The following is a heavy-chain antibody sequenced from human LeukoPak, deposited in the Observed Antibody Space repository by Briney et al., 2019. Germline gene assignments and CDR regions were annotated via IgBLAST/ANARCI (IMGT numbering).Heavy chain of an antibody. Sequence: GGSLRFSCVASGFTFSDFSLNWVRQAPGKGLEWISYIGSAIYYADSVKGRFTISRDNAKNSLYLQMNSLRAEDTAVYYCARDHAYAFDIWGQGTLVTVSS. CDR2: IGSAI. CDR3: ARDHAYAFDI. CDR1: GFTFSDFS. V-gene: IGHV3-48*01. J-gene: IGHJ3*02. D-gene: IGHD2-2*01.